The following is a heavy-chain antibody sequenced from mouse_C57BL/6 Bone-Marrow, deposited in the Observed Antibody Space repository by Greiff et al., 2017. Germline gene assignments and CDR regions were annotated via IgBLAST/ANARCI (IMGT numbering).Heavy chain of an antibody. CDR2: IDPSDSYT. D-gene: IGHD4-1*01. Sequence: QVQLQQPGAELVKPGASVKLSCKASGYTFTSYWMHWVKQRPGQGLEWIGEIDPSDSYTNYNQKFKGKSTLTVDKSSSTAYMQLSSLTSEDSAVYYCAREGLTGTCWYFDVWGTGTTVTVSS. J-gene: IGHJ1*03. CDR1: GYTFTSYW. CDR3: AREGLTGTCWYFDV. V-gene: IGHV1-69*01.